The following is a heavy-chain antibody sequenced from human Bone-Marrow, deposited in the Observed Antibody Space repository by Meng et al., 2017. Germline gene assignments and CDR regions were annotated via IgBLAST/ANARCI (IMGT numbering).Heavy chain of an antibody. Sequence: ASVKVSCKASGYTFTGYYMHWVRQAPGQGLEWMGRINPNSGGTNYAQKFQGRVTMTRDTSISTAYMELSRLRSDDTAVYYCARGGAGEYYYDSSGYYSAFDIRGQGTMVTVSS. CDR1: GYTFTGYY. CDR3: ARGGAGEYYYDSSGYYSAFDI. CDR2: INPNSGGT. D-gene: IGHD3-22*01. V-gene: IGHV1-2*06. J-gene: IGHJ3*02.